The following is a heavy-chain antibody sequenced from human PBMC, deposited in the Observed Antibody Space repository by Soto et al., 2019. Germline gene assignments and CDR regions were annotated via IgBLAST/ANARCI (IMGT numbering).Heavy chain of an antibody. CDR1: GGSISSGDYY. CDR3: ARGVTETIFGVFSRYYFDY. CDR2: IYYSGST. J-gene: IGHJ4*02. Sequence: SETLSLTCTVSGGSISSGDYYWSWIRQPPGKGLEWIGYIYYSGSTYYNPSLKSRVTISVDTSKNQFSLKLSSVTAADTAVYYCARGVTETIFGVFSRYYFDYWGQGTLVTVSS. D-gene: IGHD3-3*01. V-gene: IGHV4-30-4*01.